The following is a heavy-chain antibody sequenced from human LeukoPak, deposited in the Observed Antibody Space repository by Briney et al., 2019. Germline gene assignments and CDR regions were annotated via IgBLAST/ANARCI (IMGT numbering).Heavy chain of an antibody. J-gene: IGHJ4*02. CDR2: IRIEGRQK. CDR1: GFTFSSYG. V-gene: IGHV3-30*02. D-gene: IGHD1-26*01. Sequence: GGSLRLSCGASGFTFSSYGMHWVRQAPGKGLEWVAFIRIEGRQKKYGYSVKVRFTISRDNPKTPLYLQMNTLRADDTAMYYCARDPAVGAFYFDSWGQGTQLTVSP. CDR3: ARDPAVGAFYFDS.